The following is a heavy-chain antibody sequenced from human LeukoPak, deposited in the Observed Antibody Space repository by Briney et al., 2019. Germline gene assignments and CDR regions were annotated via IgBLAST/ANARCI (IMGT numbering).Heavy chain of an antibody. CDR3: ANMTPYCSSTSCSRDY. V-gene: IGHV3-30*02. J-gene: IGHJ4*02. Sequence: GGSLRLSCAASGLTFSSYGMHWARQAPGKGLEWVAFIRYDGSNKYYADSVKGRFTISRDNSKNTLYLQMNSLRAEDTAVYYCANMTPYCSSTSCSRDYWGQGTLVTVSS. CDR1: GLTFSSYG. CDR2: IRYDGSNK. D-gene: IGHD2-2*01.